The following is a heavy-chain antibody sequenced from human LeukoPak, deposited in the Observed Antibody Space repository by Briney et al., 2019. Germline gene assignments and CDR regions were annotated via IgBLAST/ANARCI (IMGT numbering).Heavy chain of an antibody. CDR2: ISSSGSYI. D-gene: IGHD6-13*01. CDR3: AKIRQFHSSYYNYYMDV. Sequence: GGSLRLSCAASGFTFSTYSMTWVRQAPGKGLEWVSSISSSGSYIHYADSVKGRFTISRDNARKSLYLQMNSLRAEDTAVYYCAKIRQFHSSYYNYYMDVWGKGTTVTVSS. CDR1: GFTFSTYS. J-gene: IGHJ6*03. V-gene: IGHV3-21*01.